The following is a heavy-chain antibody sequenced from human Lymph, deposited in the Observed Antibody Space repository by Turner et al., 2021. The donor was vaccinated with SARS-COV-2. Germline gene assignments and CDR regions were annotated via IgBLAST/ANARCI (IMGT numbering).Heavy chain of an antibody. CDR2: IGGSGGDT. V-gene: IGHV3-23*01. J-gene: IGHJ4*02. Sequence: EVQLLESGGGLVQPGGSLRLSCAAPGFTFSSYAMSWVRQAPGKGLEWVSAIGGSGGDTYYADSVKGRFTITRDNSKNTLYLQMNSLRAEDTAVYYCAKGVRGAMIVVVIPYFDYWGQGTLVTVSS. D-gene: IGHD3-22*01. CDR3: AKGVRGAMIVVVIPYFDY. CDR1: GFTFSSYA.